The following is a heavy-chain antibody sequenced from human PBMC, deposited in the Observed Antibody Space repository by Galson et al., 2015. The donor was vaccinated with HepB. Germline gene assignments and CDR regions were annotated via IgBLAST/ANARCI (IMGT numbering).Heavy chain of an antibody. V-gene: IGHV3-30-3*01. CDR3: ARGGDIPLPYYYYGMDV. CDR1: GFTFSSYA. CDR2: ISYDGSNK. J-gene: IGHJ6*02. Sequence: SLRLSCAASGFTFSSYAMHWVRQAPGKGLEWVAVISYDGSNKYYADSVKGRFTISRDNSKNTLYLQMNSLRAEDTAVYYCARGGDIPLPYYYYGMDVWGQGTTVTVSS.